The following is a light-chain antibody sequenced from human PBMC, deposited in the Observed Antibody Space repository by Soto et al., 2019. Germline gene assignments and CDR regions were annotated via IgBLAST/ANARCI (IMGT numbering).Light chain of an antibody. Sequence: QSVLTEPRSASGSLGRAVIIFCTGTSSDVGGYNYVSWYQQHPGKAPKLMIYEVSQRPSGVPDRFSGSKSGNTASLTVSGLQAEDEADYYCNSYAGSNNVFGTGTKV. J-gene: IGLJ1*01. CDR3: NSYAGSNNV. CDR1: SSDVGGYNY. V-gene: IGLV2-8*01. CDR2: EVS.